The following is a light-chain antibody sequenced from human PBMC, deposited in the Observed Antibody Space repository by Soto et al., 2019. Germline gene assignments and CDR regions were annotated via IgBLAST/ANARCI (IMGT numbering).Light chain of an antibody. CDR1: SSNIGSNY. J-gene: IGLJ3*02. CDR3: AAWDASLSGRV. Sequence: QSVLTQPPSASGTPGQRVTISCSGSSSNIGSNYVSWYQQLPGTAPKLLIYSNSRRPSGVPDRFSGSKSATSASLAISGLRSEEEADYYCAAWDASLSGRVFGGGTKVTVL. V-gene: IGLV1-47*02. CDR2: SNS.